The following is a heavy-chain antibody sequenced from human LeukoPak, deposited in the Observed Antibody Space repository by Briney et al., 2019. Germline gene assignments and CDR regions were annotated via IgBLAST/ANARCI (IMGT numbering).Heavy chain of an antibody. CDR2: INHSGST. V-gene: IGHV4-34*01. Sequence: SETLSLTCAVYGASFSGYYWSWIRQPPGKGLEWIGEINHSGSTNYNPSLKSRVTMSVDTSKNQFSLKLSSVTAADTAVYYCARGRLNDAFDIWGQGTMVTVSS. J-gene: IGHJ3*02. CDR1: GASFSGYY. CDR3: ARGRLNDAFDI.